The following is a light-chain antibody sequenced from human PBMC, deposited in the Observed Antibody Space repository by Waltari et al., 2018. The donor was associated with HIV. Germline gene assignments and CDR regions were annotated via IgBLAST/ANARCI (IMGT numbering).Light chain of an antibody. Sequence: QSVLTQPPSASATPGQGVGISCSGSRSNIGTNPVNWYQHLPGTATKLLIYSNDERPSGVPDRIAGSKSGTSASLAISGLQSEDEADYYCAVWDDSLNGVVFGGGTKLTVL. CDR1: RSNIGTNP. CDR3: AVWDDSLNGVV. V-gene: IGLV1-44*01. CDR2: SND. J-gene: IGLJ2*01.